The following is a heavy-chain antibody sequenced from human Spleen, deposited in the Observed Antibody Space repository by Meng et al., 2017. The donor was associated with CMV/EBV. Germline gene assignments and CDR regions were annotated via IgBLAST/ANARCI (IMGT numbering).Heavy chain of an antibody. J-gene: IGHJ4*02. CDR2: VFYSGST. V-gene: IGHV4-39*01. CDR3: ARRGVAARRAFDF. CDR1: GGSVSSNIHY. D-gene: IGHD6-6*01. Sequence: VSGGSVSSNIHYWGWIRQPPGKGLEWIGNVFYSGSTDYSPSLKSRVTISIDTSKSQFSLKLNSMTAADTATYYCARRGVAARRAFDFWGQGTLVTVSS.